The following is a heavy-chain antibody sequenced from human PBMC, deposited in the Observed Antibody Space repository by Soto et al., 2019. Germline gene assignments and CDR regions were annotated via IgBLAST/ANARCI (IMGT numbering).Heavy chain of an antibody. Sequence: PSETLSLTCAVYGGSFSGYYWSWIRQPPGEGLEWIGEINHSGSTNYNPSLKSRVTISVDTSKNQFSLKLSSVTAADTAVYYCARGVRGSYYYYYGMDVWGQGTTVTVSS. CDR1: GGSFSGYY. D-gene: IGHD1-26*01. V-gene: IGHV4-34*01. CDR3: ARGVRGSYYYYYGMDV. CDR2: INHSGST. J-gene: IGHJ6*02.